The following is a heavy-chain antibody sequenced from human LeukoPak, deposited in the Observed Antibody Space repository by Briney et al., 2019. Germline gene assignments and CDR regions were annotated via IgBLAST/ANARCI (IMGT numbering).Heavy chain of an antibody. CDR2: ISGSGGST. J-gene: IGHJ4*02. CDR1: GFTFSSYA. Sequence: GGSLRLSCAASGFTFSSYAMSWVRQAPGKGLEWVSAISGSGGSTYYADSVKGRFTTSRDDSKNTLFLQMNSLRAEDTAVYYCAKVWGSYSTGYFDYWGQGTLVTVSS. D-gene: IGHD1-26*01. CDR3: AKVWGSYSTGYFDY. V-gene: IGHV3-23*01.